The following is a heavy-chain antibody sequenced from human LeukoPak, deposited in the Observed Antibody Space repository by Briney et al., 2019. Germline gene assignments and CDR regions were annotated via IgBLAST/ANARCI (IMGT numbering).Heavy chain of an antibody. J-gene: IGHJ4*02. CDR1: GFTFSSYS. V-gene: IGHV3-21*01. Sequence: PGGSLRLSCAASGFTFSSYSMNWVRQAPGKGLEWVSSISSSSSYIYYADSVKGRFTISRDNAKNSLYLQMNSLRAEDTAVYYCARTGAVARPIDYWGQGTLVTVSS. CDR3: ARTGAVARPIDY. D-gene: IGHD6-19*01. CDR2: ISSSSSYI.